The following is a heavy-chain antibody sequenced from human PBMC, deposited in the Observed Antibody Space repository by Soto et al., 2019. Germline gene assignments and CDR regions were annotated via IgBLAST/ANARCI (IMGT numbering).Heavy chain of an antibody. J-gene: IGHJ4*02. Sequence: ASVKVSCKASGYTFTYYYIHWVRQAPGQGLEWMGIINPSGGSTSYAQKFQGRATMTRDTSTSTVYMELSSLRSEDTAVYYCARSPYSSGSYYPIDYWGQGTLVTVSS. D-gene: IGHD3-22*01. CDR3: ARSPYSSGSYYPIDY. CDR1: GYTFTYYY. CDR2: INPSGGST. V-gene: IGHV1-46*01.